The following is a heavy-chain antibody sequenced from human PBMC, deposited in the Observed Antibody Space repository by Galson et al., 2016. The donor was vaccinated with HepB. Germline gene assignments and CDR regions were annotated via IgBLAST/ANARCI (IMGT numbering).Heavy chain of an antibody. CDR1: GYTFNGYY. CDR2: INPNNGGT. J-gene: IGHJ1*01. Sequence: SVKVSCKASGYTFNGYYIHWARQAPGQGLEWMGYINPNNGGTDYAQKFQGRVTLTRDTSINTANMELNNLRSDDTAVYYCTRGGFVLAHDPSNIFQHWGQGTLVTVSS. V-gene: IGHV1-2*02. D-gene: IGHD3-3*02. CDR3: TRGGFVLAHDPSNIFQH.